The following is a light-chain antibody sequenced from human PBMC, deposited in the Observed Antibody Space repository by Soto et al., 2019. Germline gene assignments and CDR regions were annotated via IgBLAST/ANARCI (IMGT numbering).Light chain of an antibody. CDR3: QQYYSTPMYT. CDR1: QSVLYSSNNKNY. J-gene: IGKJ2*01. CDR2: WAS. V-gene: IGKV4-1*01. Sequence: DIVMTQSPDSLAGSVGERATINCKSSQSVLYSSNNKNYLAWYQQKPGQPPKLLIYWASTRESGVPDRFSGSGSGADFTLTISSLQAEDVAVYYCQQYYSTPMYTFGQGTKVDIK.